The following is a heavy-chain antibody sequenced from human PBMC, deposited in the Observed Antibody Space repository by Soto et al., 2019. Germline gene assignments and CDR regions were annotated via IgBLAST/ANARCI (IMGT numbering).Heavy chain of an antibody. CDR2: IYYSGST. CDR1: GGSISSYY. Sequence: QVQLQESGPGLVKPSETLSPTCTVSGGSISSYYWSWIRQPPGKGLEWIGYIYYSGSTNYNPSLTSRVTISVDTSKNQFSLKLSSVTAADTAVYYCAREGTTVDSYYYYGMDVWGQGTTVTVSS. J-gene: IGHJ6*02. D-gene: IGHD1-1*01. V-gene: IGHV4-59*01. CDR3: AREGTTVDSYYYYGMDV.